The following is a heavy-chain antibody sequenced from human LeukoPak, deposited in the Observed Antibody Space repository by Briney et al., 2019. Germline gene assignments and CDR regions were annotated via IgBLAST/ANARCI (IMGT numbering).Heavy chain of an antibody. D-gene: IGHD2-8*01. CDR2: IYTSEST. J-gene: IGHJ3*02. CDR3: ARHQWVPAFDI. V-gene: IGHV4-61*02. Sequence: SQTLSLTCTVSGGSISSGGYYWSWIRQPAGKGLEWIGRIYTSESTNYNPSLKSRVTMSVDTSKNQCSLKLSSFTAAVTAVYFCARHQWVPAFDIWGQGTMVPVSS. CDR1: GGSISSGGYY.